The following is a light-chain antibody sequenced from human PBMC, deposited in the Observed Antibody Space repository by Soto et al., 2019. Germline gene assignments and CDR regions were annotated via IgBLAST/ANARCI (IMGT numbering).Light chain of an antibody. Sequence: QSVLTQPPSVSGNPGQRVTISCSGSTSNIGTNTVNWFQHLPGTAPKLLIYTNDQRPSGVPDRFSGSRSGTSASLAISGLQSEDEADYYCATWDDSVYVFGTGTKVTVL. CDR2: TND. CDR3: ATWDDSVYV. CDR1: TSNIGTNT. V-gene: IGLV1-44*01. J-gene: IGLJ1*01.